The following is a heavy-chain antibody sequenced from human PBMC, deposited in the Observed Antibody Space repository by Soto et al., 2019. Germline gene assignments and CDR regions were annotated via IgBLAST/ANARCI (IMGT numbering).Heavy chain of an antibody. J-gene: IGHJ4*02. D-gene: IGHD2-2*01. CDR2: ISAYNGNT. CDR1: GYTFTSYG. V-gene: IGHV1-18*01. Sequence: QVQLVQSGAEVKKPGASVKVSCKASGYTFTSYGISWVRQAPGQGLKWMGWISAYNGNTNYAQKLQGRVTMTTDTSTSTAYMELRSLRSDDTAVYYCARAEAGLGYCSSTSCRLIDYWGQGTLVTVSS. CDR3: ARAEAGLGYCSSTSCRLIDY.